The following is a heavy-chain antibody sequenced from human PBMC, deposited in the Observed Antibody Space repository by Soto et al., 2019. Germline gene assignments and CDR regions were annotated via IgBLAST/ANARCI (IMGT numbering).Heavy chain of an antibody. Sequence: TLTLTCTVSGGCISTPCYSGSCIRQPPGKAPEWIGYVYHNGNAYPKPSLKSRVTISLDGAKNQFSLKMTSVTAADTGLYYCAARPYYYYVLDVWGQGTTVTVSS. CDR2: VYHNGNA. J-gene: IGHJ6*02. V-gene: IGHV4-30-2*01. CDR1: GGCISTPCYS. D-gene: IGHD3-10*02. CDR3: AARPYYYYVLDV.